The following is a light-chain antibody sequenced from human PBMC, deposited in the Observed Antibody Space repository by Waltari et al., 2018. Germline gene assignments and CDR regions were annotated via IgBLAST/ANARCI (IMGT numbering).Light chain of an antibody. V-gene: IGLV4-69*01. CDR3: QTWGTGILV. CDR1: SGHSSNA. Sequence: QLVLTQPPSASASLGASVKLTCTLSSGHSSNAIAWHQQQPEQGPRYLMKVNSDGSRNKGDGIPARFSGSSSGAERYLTISRLRSEDEADYYCQTWGTGILVFGTGTKVTVL. CDR2: VNSDGSR. J-gene: IGLJ1*01.